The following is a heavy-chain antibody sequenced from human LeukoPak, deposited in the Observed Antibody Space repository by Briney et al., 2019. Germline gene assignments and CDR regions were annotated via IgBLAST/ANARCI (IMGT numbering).Heavy chain of an antibody. V-gene: IGHV3-30*04. CDR2: ISYDGSNK. CDR3: ARDRPYYYVTDAFDI. CDR1: GFTFSSYA. D-gene: IGHD3-10*02. Sequence: PGGSLRLSCAASGFTFSSYAMHWVRQAPGKGLEWVAVISYDGSNKYYADSVKGRFIISRDNSKNTLYLQMNSLRAEDTAVYYCARDRPYYYVTDAFDIWGQGIMVTVSS. J-gene: IGHJ3*02.